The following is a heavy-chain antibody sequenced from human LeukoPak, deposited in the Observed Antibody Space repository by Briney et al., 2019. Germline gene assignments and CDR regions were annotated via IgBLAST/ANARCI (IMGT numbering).Heavy chain of an antibody. CDR2: ISWDGGST. CDR3: AKDTATVTTGGYFQH. D-gene: IGHD4-17*01. V-gene: IGHV3-43*01. CDR1: GFTFDDYT. J-gene: IGHJ1*01. Sequence: GGSLRLSCAASGFTFDDYTVHWVRQAPGKGLEWVSLISWDGGSTYYADSVKGRFTISRDNSKNSLYLQMNSLRTEDTALYYCAKDTATVTTGGYFQHWGQGTLVTVSS.